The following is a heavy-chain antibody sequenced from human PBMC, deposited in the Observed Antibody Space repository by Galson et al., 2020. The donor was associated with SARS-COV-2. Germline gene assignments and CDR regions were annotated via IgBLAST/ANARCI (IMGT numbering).Heavy chain of an antibody. V-gene: IGHV3-30*16. Sequence: GESLKISCEASGFTFSSYTMPWVPQAPGKGLEWVAVISDDGGNKYYADSVKGRFPISRDNSKNTLYLHMNSLRAEDTAVYYCARGGLELLYAFGVWGQGTMVTGSS. CDR1: GFTFSSYT. J-gene: IGHJ3*01. D-gene: IGHD2-21*02. CDR3: ARGGLELLYAFGV. CDR2: ISDDGGNK.